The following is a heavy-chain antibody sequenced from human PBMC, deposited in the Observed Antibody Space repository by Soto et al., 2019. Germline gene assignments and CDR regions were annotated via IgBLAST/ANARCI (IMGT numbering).Heavy chain of an antibody. CDR3: ARTIVGYGGNSYYFDY. CDR1: GGSISSSSYY. V-gene: IGHV4-39*01. J-gene: IGHJ4*02. D-gene: IGHD4-17*01. Sequence: SETLSLTCTVSGGSISSSSYYWGWIRQPPGKGLEWIGSIYYSGSTYYNPSLKSRVTISVDTSKNQFSLKLSSVTAADTAVYYCARTIVGYGGNSYYFDYWGQGTLVTVSS. CDR2: IYYSGST.